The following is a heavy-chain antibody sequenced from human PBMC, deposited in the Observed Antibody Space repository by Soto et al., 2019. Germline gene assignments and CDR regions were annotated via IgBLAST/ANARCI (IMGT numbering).Heavy chain of an antibody. D-gene: IGHD5-12*01. V-gene: IGHV1-3*01. CDR3: ARARLDGNGYTWSWFDP. Sequence: QVKLVQSEAEVKEPGASVKVSCKASGYTFTDYALQWVRQAPGQSLEWMGWINAGNGNTKYSQKFLGRVTFTRDTSASTAYMEMSSLTYEDTAVFYCARARLDGNGYTWSWFDPWGQGVLVTVSS. CDR1: GYTFTDYA. J-gene: IGHJ5*02. CDR2: INAGNGNT.